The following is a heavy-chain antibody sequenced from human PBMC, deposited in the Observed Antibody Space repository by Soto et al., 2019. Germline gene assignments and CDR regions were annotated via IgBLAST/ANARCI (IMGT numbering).Heavy chain of an antibody. Sequence: EVQLLESGGGLEQPGGSLRLSCVASGFTFSNYAMNWIRQAPGKGLERVSSISGSDDRTFFVDSVKGRFTISRDKSKDTVFLPLHNLRGEDSALYYCTKGGRGIDIFFDSWGQGTLVSVSS. V-gene: IGHV3-23*01. D-gene: IGHD3-9*01. CDR2: ISGSDDRT. CDR3: TKGGRGIDIFFDS. J-gene: IGHJ4*02. CDR1: GFTFSNYA.